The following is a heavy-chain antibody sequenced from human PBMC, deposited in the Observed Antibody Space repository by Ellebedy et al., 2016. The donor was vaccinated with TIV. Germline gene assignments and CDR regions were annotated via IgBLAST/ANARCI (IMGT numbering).Heavy chain of an antibody. J-gene: IGHJ4*02. CDR1: GFSLSNSF. V-gene: IGHV3-23*01. CDR2: LTADGRST. CDR3: RPGHYSDA. Sequence: GGSLRLXXAASGFSLSNSFMSWIRQAPGKGLEWASTLTADGRSTYFADSVKGRFTISRDNSKNTVYLQMNSLRSEDTAVYYCRPGHYSDAWGQGTQVTVSS.